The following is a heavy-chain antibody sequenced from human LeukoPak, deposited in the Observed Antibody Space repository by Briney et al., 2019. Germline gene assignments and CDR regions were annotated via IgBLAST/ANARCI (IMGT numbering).Heavy chain of an antibody. J-gene: IGHJ4*02. CDR3: ARGNRDTAMVDY. D-gene: IGHD5-18*01. Sequence: PSETLSLTCTVSGGSISSSSYYWSWIRQPAGKGLEWIGRIYTSGSTNYNPSLKSRVTISVDTSKNQFSLKLSSVTAADTAVYYCARGNRDTAMVDYWGQGTLVTVSS. V-gene: IGHV4-61*02. CDR2: IYTSGST. CDR1: GGSISSSSYY.